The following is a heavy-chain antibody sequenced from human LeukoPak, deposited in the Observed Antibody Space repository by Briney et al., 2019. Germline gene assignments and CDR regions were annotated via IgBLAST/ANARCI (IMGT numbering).Heavy chain of an antibody. J-gene: IGHJ4*02. CDR2: INQGGSDK. Sequence: PGGSLRLSCAASVFTFSGHWMSWVRQAPGKGLEWVANINQGGSDKYYVDSVKGRFTISRYNANNLLYLQMNSLRGEDTAVYYCTRDRSRAEDDWGQGTLVTVSS. D-gene: IGHD1-14*01. CDR1: VFTFSGHW. CDR3: TRDRSRAEDD. V-gene: IGHV3-7*01.